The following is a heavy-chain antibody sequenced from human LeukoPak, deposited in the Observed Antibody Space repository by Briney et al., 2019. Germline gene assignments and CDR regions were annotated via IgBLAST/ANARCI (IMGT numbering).Heavy chain of an antibody. V-gene: IGHV4-39*07. CDR3: ARLGCSGGSCPFDY. CDR2: IYYSGST. Sequence: SETLSLTCTVSGGSISSSSYYWGWIRQPPGKGLEWIGSIYYSGSTNYNPSLKSRVTISVDTSKNQFSLKLSSVTAADTAVYYCARLGCSGGSCPFDYWGQGTLVTVSS. D-gene: IGHD2-15*01. CDR1: GGSISSSSYY. J-gene: IGHJ4*02.